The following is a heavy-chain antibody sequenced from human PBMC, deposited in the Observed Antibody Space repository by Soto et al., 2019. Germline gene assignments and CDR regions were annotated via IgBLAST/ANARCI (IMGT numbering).Heavy chain of an antibody. J-gene: IGHJ4*02. CDR2: ISWNSGSI. D-gene: IGHD6-13*01. CDR3: AKKSSSWEKEFDY. CDR1: GFTFDDYA. Sequence: GGSLRLSCAASGFTFDDYAMHWVRQAPGKGLEWVSGISWNSGSIGYADSVKGRFTISRDNAKNSLYLQMNSLRAEDTALYYCAKKSSSWEKEFDYWGQGTLVTVSS. V-gene: IGHV3-9*01.